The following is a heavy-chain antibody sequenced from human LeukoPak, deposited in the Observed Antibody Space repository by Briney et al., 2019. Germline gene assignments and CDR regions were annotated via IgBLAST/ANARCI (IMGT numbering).Heavy chain of an antibody. J-gene: IGHJ4*02. D-gene: IGHD5-18*01. CDR2: THTSGST. CDR1: GGSISSYY. CDR3: ARGRWKAGMDTPYYFDY. V-gene: IGHV4-4*07. Sequence: SETLSLTCTVSGGSISSYYWSWIRQPPGKGLEWIGRTHTSGSTNYNPSLKSRVTMSVDTSKDQVSLKLSSVTAADTAVYYCARGRWKAGMDTPYYFDYWGQGTLVTVSS.